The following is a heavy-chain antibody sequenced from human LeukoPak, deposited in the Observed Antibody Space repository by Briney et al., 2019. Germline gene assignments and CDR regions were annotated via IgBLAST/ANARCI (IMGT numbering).Heavy chain of an antibody. V-gene: IGHV3-30-3*01. CDR1: GFTFSSYA. D-gene: IGHD4-17*01. CDR2: TSDDGSAK. Sequence: PGRYLRLSCAASGFTFSSYAMHWVRQAPGKGLQWLALTSDDGSAKYHADSVKGRFTISRDNSQNTLYLQMNSLRADETAIYYCARAPGGFHGDYSPIAYWGQGTLVTVSS. J-gene: IGHJ4*02. CDR3: ARAPGGFHGDYSPIAY.